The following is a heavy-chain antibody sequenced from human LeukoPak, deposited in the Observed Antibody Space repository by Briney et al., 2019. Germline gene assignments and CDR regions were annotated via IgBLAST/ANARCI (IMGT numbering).Heavy chain of an antibody. D-gene: IGHD3-22*01. CDR3: ASAYYDSSGYYPPGY. CDR2: IYYSGST. V-gene: IGHV4-30-4*08. CDR1: GGSISSGDYY. Sequence: SETLSLTCTVSGGSISSGDYYWSWIRQPPGKGLEWIGYIYYSGSTYYNPSLKSRVTISVDTSKNQFSLKLSSVAAADTAVYYCASAYYDSSGYYPPGYWGQGTLVTVSS. J-gene: IGHJ4*02.